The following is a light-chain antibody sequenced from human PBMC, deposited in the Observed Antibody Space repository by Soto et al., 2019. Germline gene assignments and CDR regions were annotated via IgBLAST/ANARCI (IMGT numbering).Light chain of an antibody. J-gene: IGLJ1*01. Sequence: SLLAQPSSMTGSPGQAISISCAGTSSDVGGYNYVSWYQHHPGKAPKLMIYDVSNRPSGVSNRFSGSKSGNTASLTISGLQPEDEADYYCSSYTTSNTRQIVFGTGTKVTVL. CDR3: SSYTTSNTRQIV. CDR2: DVS. V-gene: IGLV2-14*03. CDR1: SSDVGGYNY.